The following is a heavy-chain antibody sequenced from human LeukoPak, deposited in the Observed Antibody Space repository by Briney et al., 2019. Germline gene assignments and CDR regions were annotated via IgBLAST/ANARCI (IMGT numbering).Heavy chain of an antibody. Sequence: SETLSLTCTVSGGSISSYYWSWIRQPPGKGLEWIGYIYYSGSTNYNPSLKSRVTISVDTSKNQFSLKLSSVTAADTAVYYCARARPTPPLGRDPCGGDCYFRYFDLWGRGTLVTVSS. D-gene: IGHD2-21*02. CDR2: IYYSGST. J-gene: IGHJ2*01. CDR1: GGSISSYY. CDR3: ARARPTPPLGRDPCGGDCYFRYFDL. V-gene: IGHV4-59*01.